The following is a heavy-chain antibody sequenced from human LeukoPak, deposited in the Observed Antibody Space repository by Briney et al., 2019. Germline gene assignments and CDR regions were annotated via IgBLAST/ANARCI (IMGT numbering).Heavy chain of an antibody. CDR2: INIGDGYT. V-gene: IGHV1-46*01. Sequence: ASVNVSCKASGNTFTSSHMHWVRQATGQGLEWMGIINIGDGYTKYAQKCQGRVTITRDTSTSTLYMELSGLRSEDTAVYYCAKDRGGSYTFDIWGQGTMVTVSS. CDR3: AKDRGGSYTFDI. CDR1: GNTFTSSH. J-gene: IGHJ3*02. D-gene: IGHD3-16*01.